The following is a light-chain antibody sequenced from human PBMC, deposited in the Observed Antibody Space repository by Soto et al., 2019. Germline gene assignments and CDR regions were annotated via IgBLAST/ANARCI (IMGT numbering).Light chain of an antibody. CDR1: ESISTW. CDR3: QQYKSNST. J-gene: IGKJ1*01. Sequence: DIQMTQSPSTLSASVGDRVTITCRASESISTWLAWYQQKPGKAPKLLIYNASSLESGVPSRFSGSGSGTEFTLTISSLQPDHFATYYCQQYKSNSTFGQGTKVDIK. V-gene: IGKV1-5*01. CDR2: NAS.